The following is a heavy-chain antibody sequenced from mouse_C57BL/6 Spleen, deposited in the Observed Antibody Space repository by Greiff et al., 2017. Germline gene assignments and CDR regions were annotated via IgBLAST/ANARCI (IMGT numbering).Heavy chain of an antibody. CDR1: GYTFTSYW. D-gene: IGHD1-1*01. J-gene: IGHJ4*01. CDR2: IHPSDSDT. CDR3: AIEGVYYYGSSYAMDY. Sequence: QVQLQQPGAELVKPGASVKVSCKASGYTFTSYWMHWVKQRPGQGLEWIGRIHPSDSDTNYNQKFKGKATLTVDKSSSTAYMQLISLTSEDSAVYYCAIEGVYYYGSSYAMDYWGQGTSVTVSS. V-gene: IGHV1-74*01.